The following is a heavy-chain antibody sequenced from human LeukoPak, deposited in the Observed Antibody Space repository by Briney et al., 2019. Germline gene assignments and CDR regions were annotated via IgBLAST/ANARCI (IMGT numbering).Heavy chain of an antibody. V-gene: IGHV3-48*03. CDR2: ISSSGSTI. D-gene: IGHD5-18*01. CDR1: GFTFNTYA. CDR3: ARDIVDTAMVNPWDYGMDV. Sequence: GGSLRLSCTASGFTFNTYAMNWVRQAPGKGLEWISYISSSGSTIYYADSVKGRFTISRDNAKNSLYLQMNSLRAEDTAVYYCARDIVDTAMVNPWDYGMDVWGQGTTVTVSS. J-gene: IGHJ6*02.